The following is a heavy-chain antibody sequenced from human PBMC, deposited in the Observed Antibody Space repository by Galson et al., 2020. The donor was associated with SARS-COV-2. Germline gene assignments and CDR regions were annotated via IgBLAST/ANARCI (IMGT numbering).Heavy chain of an antibody. CDR3: ARVKDWLFPSIWYFDL. V-gene: IGHV4-30-4*01. CDR2: IYYSGST. J-gene: IGHJ2*01. Sequence: SETLSLTCTVSGGSISSGDYYWSWIRQPPGKGLEWIGYIYYSGSTYYNPSLKSRVTISVDTSKNQFSLKLSSVTAADTAVYYCARVKDWLFPSIWYFDLWGRGTLVTVSS. CDR1: GGSISSGDYY. D-gene: IGHD3-9*01.